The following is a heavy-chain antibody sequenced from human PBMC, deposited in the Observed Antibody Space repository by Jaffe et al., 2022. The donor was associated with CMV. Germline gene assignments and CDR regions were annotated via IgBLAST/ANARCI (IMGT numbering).Heavy chain of an antibody. CDR3: ARDPRSRLNDFWSGYYTDRAGNAFDI. J-gene: IGHJ3*02. CDR2: INPNSGGT. Sequence: QVQLVQSGAEVKKPGASVKVSCKASGYTFTGYYMHWVRQAPGQGLEWMGWINPNSGGTNYAQKFQGRVTMTRDTSISTAYMELSRLRSDDTAVYYCARDPRSRLNDFWSGYYTDRAGNAFDIWGQGTMVTVSS. CDR1: GYTFTGYY. V-gene: IGHV1-2*02. D-gene: IGHD3-3*01.